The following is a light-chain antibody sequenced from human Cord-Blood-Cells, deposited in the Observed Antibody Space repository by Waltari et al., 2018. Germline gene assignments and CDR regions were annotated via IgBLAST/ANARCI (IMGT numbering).Light chain of an antibody. Sequence: DIQMTQSPSTLSASVGDRVTITCRASQSISSWLDWYQQKPGKAPKLLIYTASSLKSGVPSRFSGSGSGTEFTLTISSLQPDDFATYYCQQYNSYSYTFGQGTKLEIK. CDR2: TAS. J-gene: IGKJ2*01. CDR3: QQYNSYSYT. V-gene: IGKV1-5*03. CDR1: QSISSW.